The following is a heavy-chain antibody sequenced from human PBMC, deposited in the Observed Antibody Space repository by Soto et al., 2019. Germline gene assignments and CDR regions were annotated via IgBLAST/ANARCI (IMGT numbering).Heavy chain of an antibody. CDR1: GFEASVNY. V-gene: IGHV3-66*01. Sequence: GGSLRLSCAASGFEASVNYMTWVRQAPGKGLEWVSAINSGGSTFYADSAKGRFSISRDNSKNTLFLQMNSLRVEDTAMYYCGKENYYSGRDVWGQGTAVTASS. CDR3: GKENYYSGRDV. CDR2: INSGGST. J-gene: IGHJ6*02.